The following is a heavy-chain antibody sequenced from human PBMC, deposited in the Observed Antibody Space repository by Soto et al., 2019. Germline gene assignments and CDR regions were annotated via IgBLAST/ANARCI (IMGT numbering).Heavy chain of an antibody. J-gene: IGHJ6*02. V-gene: IGHV3-72*01. Sequence: EVQLVEFGGGLVQPGGSLRLSCAASGFTFSDHYMDWVRQAPGKGPEWVARIRNKANGYTTEYAASVKGRFTISRDDSKNSLYLQLDSLKTEDTALYYCARDIDSGSHGDMDVWGRGTTVTVSS. D-gene: IGHD1-26*01. CDR2: IRNKANGYTT. CDR3: ARDIDSGSHGDMDV. CDR1: GFTFSDHY.